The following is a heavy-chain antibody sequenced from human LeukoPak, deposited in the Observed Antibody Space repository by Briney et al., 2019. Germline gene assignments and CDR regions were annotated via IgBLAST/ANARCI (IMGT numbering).Heavy chain of an antibody. Sequence: GGSLRLSCAASGFTFSDHCMHWVRQAPGKGLEWIGRIRNRPNSYTTEYAASVKGRFTISRDDSKSSLSLQMNSLKTEDTAVYYCAREKGLRWLPTLDYWGQGTLVTVSS. CDR1: GFTFSDHC. J-gene: IGHJ4*02. CDR2: IRNRPNSYTT. D-gene: IGHD4-23*01. CDR3: AREKGLRWLPTLDY. V-gene: IGHV3-72*01.